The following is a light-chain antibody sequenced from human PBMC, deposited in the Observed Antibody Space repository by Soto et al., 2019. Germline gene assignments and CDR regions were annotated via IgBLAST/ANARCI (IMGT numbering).Light chain of an antibody. CDR1: SNDVGGYNY. J-gene: IGLJ3*02. CDR3: CSYTSTNSRV. CDR2: EVS. Sequence: ALTQPASMSGSPGQSITISCTGTSNDVGGYNYVSWYQQHPGKAPKLMIFEVSNRPSGVSNRFSGSKSGNTASLTISGLQAEDEAYYYCCSYTSTNSRVFGGGTKLTVL. V-gene: IGLV2-14*01.